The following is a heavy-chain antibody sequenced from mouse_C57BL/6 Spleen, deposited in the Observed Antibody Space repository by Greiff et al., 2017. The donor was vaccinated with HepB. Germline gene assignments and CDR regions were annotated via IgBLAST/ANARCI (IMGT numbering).Heavy chain of an antibody. Sequence: QVQLVESGAELARPGASVKMSCKASGYTFTSYTMHWVKQRPGQGLEWIGYINPSSGYTKYNQKFKDKATLTADKSSSTAYMQLSSLTSEDSAVYYCARSPSDDGYYPYAMDYWGQGTSVTVSS. D-gene: IGHD2-3*01. CDR1: GYTFTSYT. J-gene: IGHJ4*01. CDR2: INPSSGYT. CDR3: ARSPSDDGYYPYAMDY. V-gene: IGHV1-4*01.